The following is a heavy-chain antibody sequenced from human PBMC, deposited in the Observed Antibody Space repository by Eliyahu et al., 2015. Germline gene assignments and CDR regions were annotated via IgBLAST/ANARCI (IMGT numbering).Heavy chain of an antibody. D-gene: IGHD3-10*01. CDR3: ARGNYYGSATSDNLDY. Sequence: EVQLVESGGGLIQPGGSLRLSCAASGFTVXGNYISWVRQAPGKGLEWVSVIYSGGSTYYADSVKGRFTISRDNSKNTLYLQMKSLRAEDTAVYYCARGNYYGSATSDNLDYWGQGTLVTVSS. CDR1: GFTVXGNY. J-gene: IGHJ4*02. V-gene: IGHV3-53*01. CDR2: IYSGGST.